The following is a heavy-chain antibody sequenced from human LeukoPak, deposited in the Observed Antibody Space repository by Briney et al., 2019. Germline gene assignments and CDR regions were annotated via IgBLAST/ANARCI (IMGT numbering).Heavy chain of an antibody. J-gene: IGHJ4*02. CDR3: VRGCNRAHCPYFFDS. CDR1: GFTLSTYW. V-gene: IGHV3-7*01. Sequence: QTGGSLRLSCAASGFTLSTYWMTWVRQAPGKGLEWVATIRQDDVERHLVDSVKGRFFISRDNAKNSLYLQMNSLTVEDTAVYYCVRGCNRAHCPYFFDSWGQGTLITVS. D-gene: IGHD2/OR15-2a*01. CDR2: IRQDDVER.